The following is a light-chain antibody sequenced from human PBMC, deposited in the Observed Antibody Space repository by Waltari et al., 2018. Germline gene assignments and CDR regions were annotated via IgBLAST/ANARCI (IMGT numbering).Light chain of an antibody. CDR2: EAS. Sequence: DIQMTQSPSSLSASVGDRVTITCQASQDISNYLNWYQQKPGKAPKILIYEASNLETGVPRRFSVSGSGTDFTCSISSLQPEDIATYYCQQYDNLPLTFGGGTKVEIK. CDR1: QDISNY. J-gene: IGKJ4*01. CDR3: QQYDNLPLT. V-gene: IGKV1-33*01.